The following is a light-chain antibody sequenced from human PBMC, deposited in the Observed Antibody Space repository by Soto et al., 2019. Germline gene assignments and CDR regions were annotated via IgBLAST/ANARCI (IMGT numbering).Light chain of an antibody. CDR3: CSYAGSYIFV. CDR2: DVT. V-gene: IGLV2-11*01. CDR1: SSDVGSYNY. J-gene: IGLJ2*01. Sequence: QSALTQPRSVSGSPGQSVTLSCTGSSSDVGSYNYVSWYQQHPGKAPKLMIYDVTKRPSGVPDRVSGSKSGNTASLTISGLQADDEADYYCCSYAGSYIFVFGGGTKLTVL.